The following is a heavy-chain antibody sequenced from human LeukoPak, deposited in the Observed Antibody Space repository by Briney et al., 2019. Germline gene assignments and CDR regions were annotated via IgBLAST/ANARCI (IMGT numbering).Heavy chain of an antibody. D-gene: IGHD2-2*01. V-gene: IGHV1-69*04. Sequence: AASVKVSCKASGGTFSSYAISWVRQAPGQGLEWMGRIIPILGIANYAQKFQGRVTITADKSTSTAYMELSSLRSEDTAVYYCARGSDIVVVPAAIYAFDIWGQGTMVTVSS. CDR1: GGTFSSYA. CDR2: IIPILGIA. CDR3: ARGSDIVVVPAAIYAFDI. J-gene: IGHJ3*02.